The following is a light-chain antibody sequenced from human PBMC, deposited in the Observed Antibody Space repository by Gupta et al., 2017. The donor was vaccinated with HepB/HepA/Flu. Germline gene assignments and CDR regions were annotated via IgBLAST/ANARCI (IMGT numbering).Light chain of an antibody. J-gene: IGKJ1*01. CDR2: KAS. V-gene: IGKV1-5*03. CDR3: QQYNSYPWT. CDR1: QSISSW. Sequence: DIQITQSPSTLSASVGDRVTITSRASQSISSWLAWYQHKPGKAPKLLIYKASSLESGVPARFSGSGSGTEFTLTISSLQPDDFATYCCQQYNSYPWTFGQGTKVEIK.